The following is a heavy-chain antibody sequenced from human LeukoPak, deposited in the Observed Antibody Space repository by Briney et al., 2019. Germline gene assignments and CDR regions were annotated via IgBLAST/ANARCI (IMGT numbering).Heavy chain of an antibody. V-gene: IGHV1-3*01. J-gene: IGHJ3*02. CDR2: INAGNGNT. D-gene: IGHD1-26*01. Sequence: ASVKVSCKASGYTFTSYPMHWVRQAPGQRLEWMGWINAGNGNTKYSQKFQGRVTITRDTSASTAYMELSSLRSEDTAVYYRARDWDYSGSYFDAFDIWGRGTMVTVSS. CDR3: ARDWDYSGSYFDAFDI. CDR1: GYTFTSYP.